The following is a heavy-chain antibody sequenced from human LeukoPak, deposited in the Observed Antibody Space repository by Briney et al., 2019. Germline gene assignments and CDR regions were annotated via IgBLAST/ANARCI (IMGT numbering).Heavy chain of an antibody. CDR2: TYYKSTWRY. D-gene: IGHD6-25*01. V-gene: IGHV6-1*01. CDR3: VRDGLYSRGWYIDY. Sequence: SQTLSLTCAISGDSVSTNSAAWNWIRQSPSRGLEWLGRTYYKSTWRYDYAGSVKSRISIRPDTAKNEFSLQLNYVTPEDTAVYYCVRDGLYSRGWYIDYWGHGTLVIVSS. CDR1: GDSVSTNSAA. J-gene: IGHJ4*01.